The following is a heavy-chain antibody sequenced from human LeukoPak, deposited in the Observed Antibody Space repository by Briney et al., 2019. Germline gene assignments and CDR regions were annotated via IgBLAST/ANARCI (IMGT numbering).Heavy chain of an antibody. J-gene: IGHJ4*02. Sequence: PGGSLRLSCAASGFTFSSYSMNWVRQAPGKGLEWVSYISTSSSTIYYADSAKGRFTISRDNAKNSLYLQMNSLRDEDPAVYYCARPYCSSTSCYHRFDYWGQGTLVTVSS. CDR2: ISTSSSTI. D-gene: IGHD2-2*01. V-gene: IGHV3-48*02. CDR3: ARPYCSSTSCYHRFDY. CDR1: GFTFSSYS.